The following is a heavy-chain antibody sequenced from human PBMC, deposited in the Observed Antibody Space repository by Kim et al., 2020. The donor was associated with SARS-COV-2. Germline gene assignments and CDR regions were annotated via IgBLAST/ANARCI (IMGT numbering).Heavy chain of an antibody. CDR1: GYSFTSYW. CDR2: IYPGDSDT. J-gene: IGHJ4*02. Sequence: GESLKISCKGSGYSFTSYWIGWVRQMPGKGLEWMGIIYPGDSDTRYSPSFQGQVTISADKSISTAYLQWSSLKASDTAMYYCARLHGSGSYYNDPFDYWGQGTLVTVSS. V-gene: IGHV5-51*01. D-gene: IGHD3-10*01. CDR3: ARLHGSGSYYNDPFDY.